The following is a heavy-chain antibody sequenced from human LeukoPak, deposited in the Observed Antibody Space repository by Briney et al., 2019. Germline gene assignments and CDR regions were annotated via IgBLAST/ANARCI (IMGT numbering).Heavy chain of an antibody. CDR3: ARDYFPPYYDSSGGLAFDL. D-gene: IGHD3-22*01. CDR2: VNPDSGDT. V-gene: IGHV1-2*02. Sequence: ASVKVSCKASGYTFTGYNIHWVRQAPGQGLEWMGWVNPDSGDTNYAQKFQGRVTMTRDTSTSTAYMELSGLKSDDTAVFYCARDYFPPYYDSSGGLAFDLWGRGTLVTVSS. J-gene: IGHJ2*01. CDR1: GYTFTGYN.